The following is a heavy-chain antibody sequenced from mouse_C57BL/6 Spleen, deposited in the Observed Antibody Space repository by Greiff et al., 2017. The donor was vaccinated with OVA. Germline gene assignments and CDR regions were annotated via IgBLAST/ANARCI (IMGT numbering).Heavy chain of an antibody. CDR1: GYTFTDYE. CDR2: IDPETGGT. J-gene: IGHJ4*01. Sequence: VQLVESGAELVRPGASVTLSCKASGYTFTDYEMHWVKQTPVHGLEWIGAIDPETGGTAYNQKFKGKAILTADKSSSTAYMELRSLTSEDSAVYYCTRELGMDYWGQGTSVTVSS. D-gene: IGHD4-1*01. V-gene: IGHV1-15*01. CDR3: TRELGMDY.